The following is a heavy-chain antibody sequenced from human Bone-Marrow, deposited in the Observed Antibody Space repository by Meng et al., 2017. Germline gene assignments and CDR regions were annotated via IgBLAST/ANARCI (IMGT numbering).Heavy chain of an antibody. CDR3: EKDPYGYYSLDSWFDP. CDR2: ISGSGGST. D-gene: IGHD3-22*01. Sequence: SCAASGFIFSSYAMSWVRQAPGKGLEWVSAISGSGGSTYYADSVEGGFIISRDNSKNTLYLQVNSLRAEDTAVYYCEKDPYGYYSLDSWFDPWGQGTLVTVSS. CDR1: GFIFSSYA. J-gene: IGHJ5*02. V-gene: IGHV3-23*01.